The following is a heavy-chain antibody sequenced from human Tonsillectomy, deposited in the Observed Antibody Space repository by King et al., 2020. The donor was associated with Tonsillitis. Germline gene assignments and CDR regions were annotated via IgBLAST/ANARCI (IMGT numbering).Heavy chain of an antibody. V-gene: IGHV3-23*04. CDR2: ICVRVGSP. J-gene: IGHJ4*02. Sequence: VQLVESGGGLVQPGGSLRLSCAASGFTFSSHAISWVRQAPGEGLEWVSAICVRVGSPYYADSGKGRLTISRDNSKNTLYLQMNSLRAEDTAVYYCAKVYSEDFWSGTDFDYWGQGTLVTVSS. D-gene: IGHD3-3*01. CDR3: AKVYSEDFWSGTDFDY. CDR1: GFTFSSHA.